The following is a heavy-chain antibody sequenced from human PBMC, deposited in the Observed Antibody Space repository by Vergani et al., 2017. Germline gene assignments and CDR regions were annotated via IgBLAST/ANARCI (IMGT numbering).Heavy chain of an antibody. CDR1: GGSISSGSYY. CDR2: ISTSGST. V-gene: IGHV4-61*02. CDR3: ARAAAAALDY. J-gene: IGHJ4*02. D-gene: IGHD6-13*01. Sequence: QVQLQESGPGLVKPSQTLSLTCTVSGGSISSGSYYWSWLRQPAGKGLEWIGRISTSGSTNYNPSLKSRVTISLDPSKTQFSLKLNSLTAADTAVYYCARAAAAALDYWGQGTLVTVSS.